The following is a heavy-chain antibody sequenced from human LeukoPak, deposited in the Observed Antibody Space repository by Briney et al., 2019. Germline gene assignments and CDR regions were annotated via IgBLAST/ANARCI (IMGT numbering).Heavy chain of an antibody. Sequence: GGSLRLSCAASGFTFSSYSMNWVRQAPGKGLEWVSSIISSSSYIYYADSVKGRFTISRDNAKNSLYLQMNSLRAEDTAVYYCARGFAGVVIISAGPPDYWGQGTLVTVSS. CDR1: GFTFSSYS. V-gene: IGHV3-21*01. CDR2: IISSSSYI. CDR3: ARGFAGVVIISAGPPDY. J-gene: IGHJ4*02. D-gene: IGHD3-3*01.